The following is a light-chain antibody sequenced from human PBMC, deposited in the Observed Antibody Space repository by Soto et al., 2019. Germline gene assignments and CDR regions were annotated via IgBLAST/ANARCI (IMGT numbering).Light chain of an antibody. J-gene: IGLJ2*01. CDR2: EVS. CDR1: SSDFGAYDY. Sequence: QSALTQPPSASGSPGQSVTISCTGTSSDFGAYDYVSWFQQHPGRAPKLMIYEVSKRPSGVPDRFSGSKSGNTASLTVSGLQTEDEADYYCSSYTGNGISTVVVGGGTKLTVL. V-gene: IGLV2-8*01. CDR3: SSYTGNGISTVV.